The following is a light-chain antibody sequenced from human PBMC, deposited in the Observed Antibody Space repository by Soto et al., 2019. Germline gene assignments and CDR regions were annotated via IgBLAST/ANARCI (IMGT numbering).Light chain of an antibody. CDR2: GAS. Sequence: DIQMTQSPSSLSASVRDRVTITCRTSQAINNYLNWYRQKPGKVPEVLIYGASSLQDGVSSRFTGSASRTYFTLTISSLQPEDFATYYCQQVYDFPHTFGQGTKVEV. CDR1: QAINNY. J-gene: IGKJ2*01. V-gene: IGKV1-39*01. CDR3: QQVYDFPHT.